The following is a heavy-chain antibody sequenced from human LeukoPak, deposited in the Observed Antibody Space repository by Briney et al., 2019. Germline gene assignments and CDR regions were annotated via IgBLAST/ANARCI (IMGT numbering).Heavy chain of an antibody. J-gene: IGHJ4*02. Sequence: GGSLRLSCAASGFTLSSYAMSWVRQASGKGLEWVSAISGSGDSTYYAVSVKGRFTISRDNSKNTLYLQMNSLRAEDTAVYYCAKKGYYDGSGYYMYYFDHWGQGTLVTVSS. CDR1: GFTLSSYA. CDR2: ISGSGDST. V-gene: IGHV3-23*01. D-gene: IGHD3-22*01. CDR3: AKKGYYDGSGYYMYYFDH.